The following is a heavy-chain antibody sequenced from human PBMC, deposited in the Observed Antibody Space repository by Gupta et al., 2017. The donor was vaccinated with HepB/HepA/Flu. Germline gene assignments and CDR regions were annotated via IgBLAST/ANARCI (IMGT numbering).Heavy chain of an antibody. D-gene: IGHD2/OR15-2a*01. J-gene: IGHJ4*02. V-gene: IGHV1-18*01. CDR1: GYTFINYG. CDR2: INPDNGKT. CDR3: VRDVNNVPFDY. Sequence: QVQLVQSGAEVKKPGASVGVSCKASGYTFINYGISWVRQAPGQGLEWMGWINPDNGKTNYARKFQGKVTVTADTRTSTAYMDLRSLRSDDTAVYYCVRDVNNVPFDYWGQGTLVSVSS.